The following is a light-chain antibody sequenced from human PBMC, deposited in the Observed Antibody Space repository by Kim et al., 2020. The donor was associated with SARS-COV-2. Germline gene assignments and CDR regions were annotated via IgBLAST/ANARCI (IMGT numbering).Light chain of an antibody. Sequence: ASVGERVPITCRASQTIDTLLAWYQQKPGKSPKLMVYRASTLETGVPARFSGSGSGTEFSLTISSLQPDDFATYYCQHYNAYTYTFGQGTKLEIK. V-gene: IGKV1-5*01. J-gene: IGKJ2*01. CDR2: RAS. CDR1: QTIDTL. CDR3: QHYNAYTYT.